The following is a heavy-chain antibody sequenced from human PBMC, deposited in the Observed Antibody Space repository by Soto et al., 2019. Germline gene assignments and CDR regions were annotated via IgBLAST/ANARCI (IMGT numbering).Heavy chain of an antibody. CDR2: ISSTGSPI. J-gene: IGHJ4*02. Sequence: GGSLRLSCAASRVIFSTYGVNWVRLAPGKGLEWVSYISSTGSPIYYANSVKGRFTISRDNAKNLLYLQMTNMDPVDTATYYCARTRAPPGYFDYWGQGTLVTVSS. V-gene: IGHV3-48*01. CDR3: ARTRAPPGYFDY. CDR1: RVIFSTYG.